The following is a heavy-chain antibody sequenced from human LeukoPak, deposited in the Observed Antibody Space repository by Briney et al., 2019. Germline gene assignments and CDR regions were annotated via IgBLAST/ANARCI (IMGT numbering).Heavy chain of an antibody. J-gene: IGHJ4*02. Sequence: SVKVSCKASGGTFSSYAISWVRQAPGQGLEWMGRIIPIFGTANYAQKFQGRVTITTDESTSTAYMELSSLRSEDTAVYYCARGRYYYDSSGPGPDYWGQGTLVTVSS. V-gene: IGHV1-69*05. CDR1: GGTFSSYA. D-gene: IGHD3-22*01. CDR3: ARGRYYYDSSGPGPDY. CDR2: IIPIFGTA.